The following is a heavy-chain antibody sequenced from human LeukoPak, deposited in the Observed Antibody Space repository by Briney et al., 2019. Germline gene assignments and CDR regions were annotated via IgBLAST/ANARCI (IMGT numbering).Heavy chain of an antibody. CDR2: INHSGST. J-gene: IGHJ4*02. CDR3: ARGSHYYDSSGYHY. Sequence: SETLSLTCAAYGGSFSGYYWSWIRQPPGKGLEWIGEINHSGSTNYNPSLKSRVTISVDTSKNQFSLKLSSVTAADTAVYYCARGSHYYDSSGYHYWGQGTLVTVSS. D-gene: IGHD3-22*01. CDR1: GGSFSGYY. V-gene: IGHV4-34*01.